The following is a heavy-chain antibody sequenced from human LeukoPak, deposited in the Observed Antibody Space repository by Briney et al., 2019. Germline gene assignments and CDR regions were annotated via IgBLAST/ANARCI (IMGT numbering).Heavy chain of an antibody. D-gene: IGHD3-10*01. Sequence: GGTLRLSCAASGFTFSSYGMSWVRQAPGKGLEWVSAISGSGGSTYYADSVKGRFTISRDNSKNTLYLQMNSLRAEDTAVYYCAKVAVITSWFDYWGQGTLVTVSS. CDR3: AKVAVITSWFDY. CDR2: ISGSGGST. J-gene: IGHJ4*02. V-gene: IGHV3-23*01. CDR1: GFTFSSYG.